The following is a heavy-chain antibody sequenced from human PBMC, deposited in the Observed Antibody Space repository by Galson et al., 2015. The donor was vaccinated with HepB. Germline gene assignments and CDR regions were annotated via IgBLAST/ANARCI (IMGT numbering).Heavy chain of an antibody. D-gene: IGHD7-27*01. J-gene: IGHJ2*01. CDR1: GLSFTNAW. V-gene: IGHV3-30*18. CDR3: AEDHQSTGEWYFDL. Sequence: SLRLSCAASGLSFTNAWMTWVRQAPGTGLEWVAVISYDGGKTYYADSVKGRFTISRDNSKNTLYLQMNSLRAEDTALYYCAEDHQSTGEWYFDLWGRGTLVAVSS. CDR2: ISYDGGKT.